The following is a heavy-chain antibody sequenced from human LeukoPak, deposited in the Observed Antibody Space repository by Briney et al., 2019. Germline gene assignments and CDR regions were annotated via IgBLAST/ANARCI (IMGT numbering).Heavy chain of an antibody. J-gene: IGHJ5*02. CDR1: GGSISSSSYY. Sequence: WETLSLTCTVSGGSISSSSYYWGWIRQPPGKGLERIGTIYYSGSTYYNPSLKSRVTISVDTSKNQFSLKLSSVTAADTAVYYCATPGVVTGRFDPWGQGTLVTVSS. CDR2: IYYSGST. D-gene: IGHD2-21*02. CDR3: ATPGVVTGRFDP. V-gene: IGHV4-39*01.